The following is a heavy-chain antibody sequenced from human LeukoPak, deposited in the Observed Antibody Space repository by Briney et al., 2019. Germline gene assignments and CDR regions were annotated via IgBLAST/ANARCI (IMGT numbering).Heavy chain of an antibody. J-gene: IGHJ4*02. CDR3: AKDCCGEDFFEY. CDR1: GPIFNNYG. V-gene: IGHV3-23*01. Sequence: GGSLRLSCVASGPIFNNYGMSWVRQAPGRGLEWISTISALSDHTHYADSVKGRFAISRDNFKNTVYLQMNSLRSEDTAIYFCAKDCCGEDFFEYWGQGALVTVSS. CDR2: ISALSDHT. D-gene: IGHD2-21*01.